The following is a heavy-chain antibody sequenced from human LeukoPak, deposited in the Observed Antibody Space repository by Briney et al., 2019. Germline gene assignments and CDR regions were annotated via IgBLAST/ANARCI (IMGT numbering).Heavy chain of an antibody. D-gene: IGHD6-19*01. J-gene: IGHJ5*02. CDR1: GGSISSYY. Sequence: SETLSLTCTVSGGSISSYYWGWIRQPPGKGLEWIGSIYYSGSTYYNPSLKSRVTISVDTSKNQFSLKLSSVTAADTAVYYCARLLRGYSSGWYYPNWFDPWGQGTLVTVSS. CDR2: IYYSGST. CDR3: ARLLRGYSSGWYYPNWFDP. V-gene: IGHV4-39*01.